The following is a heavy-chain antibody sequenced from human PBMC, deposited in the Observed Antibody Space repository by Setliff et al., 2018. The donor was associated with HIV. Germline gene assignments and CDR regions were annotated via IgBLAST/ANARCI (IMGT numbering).Heavy chain of an antibody. Sequence: SETLSLTCAVSDGSISSSNWWSWVRQPPGKGLEWIGEIYHSGYTHYNPSLKSRVTMSLDMSKNHFSLKLSSLTAADTAVYYCARRPIDFGVVTHHFDYWGQGALVPVSS. CDR2: IYHSGYT. CDR3: ARRPIDFGVVTHHFDY. J-gene: IGHJ4*02. D-gene: IGHD2-21*02. V-gene: IGHV4-4*02. CDR1: DGSISSSNW.